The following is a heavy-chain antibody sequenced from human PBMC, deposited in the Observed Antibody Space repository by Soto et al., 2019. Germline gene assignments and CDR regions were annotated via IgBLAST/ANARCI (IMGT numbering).Heavy chain of an antibody. J-gene: IGHJ4*02. CDR2: IYYSGST. V-gene: IGHV4-30-4*01. CDR3: ARVRTSISRPVDY. CDR1: GGSISSADYY. D-gene: IGHD3-3*02. Sequence: QVQLQESGPGLVEPSQTLSLTCTVSGGSISSADYYWSWIRQPPGKGLEWIGYIYYSGSTYYNPSLKRRLTISVDTSKHQFSLKLTSVTAADTAVFYCARVRTSISRPVDYWGQGTLVAVSS.